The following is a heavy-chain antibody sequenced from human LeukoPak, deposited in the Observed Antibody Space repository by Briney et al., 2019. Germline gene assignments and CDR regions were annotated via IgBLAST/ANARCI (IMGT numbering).Heavy chain of an antibody. CDR3: ARDRQQLALDY. J-gene: IGHJ4*02. CDR2: INSDGSST. Sequence: GGSLRLSCAASGFTFSSYWMHWVRHAPGKWLVWVSRINSDGSSTSYADSVKGRFTISRDNAKNTLYLQMNSLRAEDTAVYYCARDRQQLALDYWGQGTLVTVSS. CDR1: GFTFSSYW. V-gene: IGHV3-74*01. D-gene: IGHD6-13*01.